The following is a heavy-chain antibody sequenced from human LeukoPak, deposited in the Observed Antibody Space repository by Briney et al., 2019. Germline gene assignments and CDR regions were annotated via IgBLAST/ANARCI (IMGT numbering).Heavy chain of an antibody. CDR2: FYHGGST. J-gene: IGHJ4*02. V-gene: IGHV4-30-2*01. D-gene: IGHD2-21*01. CDR3: ARLVVSSRGFDY. Sequence: PSETLSLTCTVSGGSISGGGYYWSWIRQPQGKGLEWIGYFYHGGSTYYNPSFKSRVTISVDTSKNQFSLKLSSVTAADTAVYYCARLVVSSRGFDYWGQGTLVTVSS. CDR1: GGSISGGGYY.